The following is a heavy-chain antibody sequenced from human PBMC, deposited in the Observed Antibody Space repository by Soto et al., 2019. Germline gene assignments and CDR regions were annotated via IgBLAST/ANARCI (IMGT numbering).Heavy chain of an antibody. CDR1: GFTFSSYG. V-gene: IGHV3-30*18. CDR2: ISYDGSNK. CDR3: AKDRGFGELLGIDY. J-gene: IGHJ4*02. D-gene: IGHD3-10*01. Sequence: PGGSLRLSCAASGFTFSSYGMHWVRQAPGKGLEWVAVISYDGSNKYYADSVKGRFTISRDNSKNTLYLQMNSLRAEDTAVYYCAKDRGFGELLGIDYWGQGTLVTVSS.